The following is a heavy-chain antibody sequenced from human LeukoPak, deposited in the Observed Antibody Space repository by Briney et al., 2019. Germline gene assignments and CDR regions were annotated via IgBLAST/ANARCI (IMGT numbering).Heavy chain of an antibody. D-gene: IGHD3-3*01. CDR2: ISSSGSTI. V-gene: IGHV3-11*04. Sequence: GGSLRLSCAASGFTFSDYYMSWIRQAPGKGLEWVSYISSSGSTIYYADSVKGRLTISRDNAKNSLYLQMNSLRAEDTAVYYCARIALPSGYYREYYFDYWGQGTLVTVSS. CDR1: GFTFSDYY. CDR3: ARIALPSGYYREYYFDY. J-gene: IGHJ4*02.